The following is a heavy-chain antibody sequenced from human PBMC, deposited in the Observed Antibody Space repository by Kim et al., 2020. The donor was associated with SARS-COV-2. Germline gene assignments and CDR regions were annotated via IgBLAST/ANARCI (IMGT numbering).Heavy chain of an antibody. J-gene: IGHJ3*01. D-gene: IGHD3-10*01. CDR3: TREDGSGPSYRAFDL. CDR1: GYRFTNYA. Sequence: ASVKVSCKAFGYRFTNYAIHWVRQAPGRRTEWMGWIHPGNGNSKRSQNFQNRVIFTADTYASIAYMEVSGLRSEDTALFYCTREDGSGPSYRAFDLWGQGTQVVVSS. CDR2: IHPGNGNS. V-gene: IGHV1-3*01.